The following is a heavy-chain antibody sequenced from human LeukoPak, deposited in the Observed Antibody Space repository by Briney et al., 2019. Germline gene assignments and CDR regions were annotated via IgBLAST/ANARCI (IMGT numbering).Heavy chain of an antibody. J-gene: IGHJ5*02. Sequence: SETLSLTCTVSGGSISSYYWSWIRQPPGKGLEWIGYIYYSGSTNYSPSLKSRVTISVDTSKNQFSLKLSSVTAADTAVYYCARRRGSSSYNWFDPWGQGTLVTVSS. CDR1: GGSISSYY. V-gene: IGHV4-59*08. CDR3: ARRRGSSSYNWFDP. CDR2: IYYSGST. D-gene: IGHD6-13*01.